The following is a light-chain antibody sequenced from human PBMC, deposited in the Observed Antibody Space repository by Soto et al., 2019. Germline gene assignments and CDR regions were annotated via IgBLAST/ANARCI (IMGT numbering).Light chain of an antibody. Sequence: DIQMTQSPSTLSASVGDRVTITCRASQSISSWLAWYQQKPGEAPKLLIYKASSLESGVPSRFSGSGSGTEFTLTISSLQPYYFATYECQQYYSSSPYTVGQGTKLEIK. V-gene: IGKV1-5*03. J-gene: IGKJ2*01. CDR3: QQYYSSSPYT. CDR2: KAS. CDR1: QSISSW.